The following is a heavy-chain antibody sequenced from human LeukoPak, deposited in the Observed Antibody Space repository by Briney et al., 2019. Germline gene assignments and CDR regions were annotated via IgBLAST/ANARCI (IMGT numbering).Heavy chain of an antibody. CDR3: ARDQPRDGDYPGYYGMDV. V-gene: IGHV4-4*07. D-gene: IGHD4-17*01. J-gene: IGHJ6*02. CDR2: IYTSGST. CDR1: GGSISSYY. Sequence: SETLSLTCTVSGGSISSYYWSWIRQPAGKGLEWIGRIYTSGSTNYNPSLKSRVTMSVDTSKNQFSLKLSSVTAADTAVYYCARDQPRDGDYPGYYGMDVWGQGTTVTVSS.